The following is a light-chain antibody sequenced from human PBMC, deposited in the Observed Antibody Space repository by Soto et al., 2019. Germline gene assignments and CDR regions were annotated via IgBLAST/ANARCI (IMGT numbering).Light chain of an antibody. Sequence: QSVLTQPASVSGSPGQSITISCTGTSSDVGGYNYVSWYQQHPGKAPKLMIYEVSNRPSGVSNRFSGSKSGNTASLTISGLQAEDEADYYCCSYATPRQFGGGTKLTVL. CDR2: EVS. CDR3: CSYATPRQ. CDR1: SSDVGGYNY. J-gene: IGLJ2*01. V-gene: IGLV2-14*01.